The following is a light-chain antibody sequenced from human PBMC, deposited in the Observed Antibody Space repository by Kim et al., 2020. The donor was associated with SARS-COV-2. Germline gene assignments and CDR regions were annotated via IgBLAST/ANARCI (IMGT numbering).Light chain of an antibody. V-gene: IGLV2-11*01. CDR3: CPYAGGYTWL. Sequence: QSALTQPRSVSGSPGQSVTISCTGTSNDVGGYNYVSWYQHHPGKAPKLMICDVSKRPSGVPDRFSGSKSGNTASLTISGLQAEDEADYFCCPYAGGYTWLFGGGTKVTVL. CDR2: DVS. CDR1: SNDVGGYNY. J-gene: IGLJ3*02.